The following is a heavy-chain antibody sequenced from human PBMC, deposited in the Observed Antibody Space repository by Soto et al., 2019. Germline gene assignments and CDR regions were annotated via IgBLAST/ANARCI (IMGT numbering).Heavy chain of an antibody. J-gene: IGHJ3*02. V-gene: IGHV1-46*01. CDR2: INPSGGST. D-gene: IGHD2-15*01. Sequence: GASVKVSCKASGYTFTSYYMHWVRQAPGQGLEWMGIINPSGGSTSYAQKFQGRVTMTRDTSTSTVYMELSSLRSEDTAVYYCARDLPLDCSGSSCYSKIPAFDIWGQGTMVTVSS. CDR3: ARDLPLDCSGSSCYSKIPAFDI. CDR1: GYTFTSYY.